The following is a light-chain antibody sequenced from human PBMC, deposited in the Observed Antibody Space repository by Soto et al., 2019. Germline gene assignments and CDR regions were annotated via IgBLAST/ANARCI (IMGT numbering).Light chain of an antibody. Sequence: EIVLTQSPGTLSLSPGERATLSCRASQSVSSSYLAWYQQKPGQAPRLLIYGASSRATGIPDRFSGSGSGTDFTLTISRLEPEDFAVYYCKQYGSYLSLTFGGGPRWRSN. J-gene: IGKJ4*01. CDR3: KQYGSYLSLT. CDR1: QSVSSSY. V-gene: IGKV3-20*01. CDR2: GAS.